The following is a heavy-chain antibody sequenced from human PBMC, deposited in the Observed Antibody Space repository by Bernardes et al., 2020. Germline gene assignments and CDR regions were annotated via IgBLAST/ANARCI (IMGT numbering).Heavy chain of an antibody. CDR2: MNPNSGDT. CDR3: ARGAYSLNKSGPRSVFDI. Sequence: ASVKVSCKASGYTFTNYDINWVRQATGQGLEWMGWMNPNSGDTGYAQKFQGRVTMTRNTSISTAYMELSSLRSEDTAVYYCARGAYSLNKSGPRSVFDIWGQATMVTVSS. D-gene: IGHD2-21*01. J-gene: IGHJ3*02. CDR1: GYTFTNYD. V-gene: IGHV1-8*01.